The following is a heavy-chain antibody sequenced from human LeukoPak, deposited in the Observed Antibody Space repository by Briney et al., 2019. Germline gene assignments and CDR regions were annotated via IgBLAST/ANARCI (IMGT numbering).Heavy chain of an antibody. CDR3: AKGQSSGWRSVELDY. Sequence: NPGGPLRLSCAASGFTFSSYAMSWARQAPGKGLEWVSAISGSGGSTYYADSVKGRFTISRDNSKNTLYLQMNSLGAEDTAVYYCAKGQSSGWRSVELDYWGQGTLVTVSS. J-gene: IGHJ4*02. V-gene: IGHV3-23*01. CDR1: GFTFSSYA. D-gene: IGHD6-19*01. CDR2: ISGSGGST.